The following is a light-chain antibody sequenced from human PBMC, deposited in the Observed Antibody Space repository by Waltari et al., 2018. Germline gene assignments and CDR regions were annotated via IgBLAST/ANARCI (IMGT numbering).Light chain of an antibody. CDR2: EGS. V-gene: IGLV2-23*01. CDR3: GSYAGSNSWV. Sequence: SALTQTASVSGSPGQSITIPCTETSRKVGGYTLASWYQQHPGKVPKFMIYEGSERPSGVSNRFSGTMSGNTATLTISGLQAEDEADYYCGSYAGSNSWVFGGGTKLTVV. J-gene: IGLJ3*02. CDR1: SRKVGGYTL.